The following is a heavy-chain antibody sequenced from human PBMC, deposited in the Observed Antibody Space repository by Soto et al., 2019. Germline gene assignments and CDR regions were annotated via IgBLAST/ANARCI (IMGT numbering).Heavy chain of an antibody. D-gene: IGHD5-12*01. CDR2: INGGNGNT. J-gene: IGHJ4*02. CDR3: ARDPSIVATPLDC. Sequence: QVQLVQSGAEVKKPGASVKVSCKASGYTFSNYNIHWVRQAPGQRLEWMGWINGGNGNTKYSQKFQGRVTITRDTSATTVYMEVSSLRSEDTAVYFCARDPSIVATPLDCWGQGTLVTVSS. V-gene: IGHV1-3*01. CDR1: GYTFSNYN.